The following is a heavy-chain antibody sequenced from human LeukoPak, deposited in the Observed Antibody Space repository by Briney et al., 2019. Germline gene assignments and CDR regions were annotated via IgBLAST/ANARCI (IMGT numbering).Heavy chain of an antibody. CDR2: ISAYNGNT. CDR1: GYTFTSYG. Sequence: ASVKVSCKASGYTFTSYGISWVRQAPGQGLEWMGWISAYNGNTNYAQKLQGRVTMTTDTSTSTAYMELRSLRSDDTAVYYWARDGRCSGGSCYSEAFDIWGQGTMVTVSS. CDR3: ARDGRCSGGSCYSEAFDI. D-gene: IGHD2-15*01. J-gene: IGHJ3*02. V-gene: IGHV1-18*01.